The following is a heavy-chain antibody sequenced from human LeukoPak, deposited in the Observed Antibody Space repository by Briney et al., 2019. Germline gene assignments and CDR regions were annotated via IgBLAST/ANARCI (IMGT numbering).Heavy chain of an antibody. Sequence: GGSLRLSCAASGFAFSSFAMSWVRPAPGKGLDWVSSISGSGGSTYYADSVKGRFTISRDSSKNTLYLQMNSLRAEDTAVYYCAKGVGTNKGGYYFDYWGQGTPVTVSS. J-gene: IGHJ4*02. CDR2: ISGSGGST. CDR3: AKGVGTNKGGYYFDY. CDR1: GFAFSSFA. V-gene: IGHV3-23*01. D-gene: IGHD1-26*01.